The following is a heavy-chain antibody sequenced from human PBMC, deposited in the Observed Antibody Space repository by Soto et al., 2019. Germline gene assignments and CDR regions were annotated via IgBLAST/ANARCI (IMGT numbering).Heavy chain of an antibody. D-gene: IGHD2-2*01. CDR3: ARVGDIVLVPAADY. V-gene: IGHV1-18*01. CDR1: GYTFTSFS. CDR2: ISPYNGNT. J-gene: IGHJ4*02. Sequence: QVQLVQSGAEVKKPGASVKVSCKTSGYTFTSFSITWVRQAPGQGLEWMGWISPYNGNTDYAQNHXGXVXXTTDTSTSTAYMDLRSLRSDDTAVYFCARVGDIVLVPAADYWGQGTLVTVSS.